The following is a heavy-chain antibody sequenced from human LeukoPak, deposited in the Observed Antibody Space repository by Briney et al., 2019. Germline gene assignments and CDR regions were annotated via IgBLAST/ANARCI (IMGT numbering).Heavy chain of an antibody. D-gene: IGHD2-8*02. V-gene: IGHV4-34*01. CDR3: ARSLLWPTGASES. Sequence: SETLSLTCAVYGGFFGGYYWTWIRQSPGKGLEWIGEINHSGWTNYNPSLESRVTISLDASRTQFSLKVNSLTAADTAVYFCARSLLWPTGASESWGQGTTVTVSS. CDR2: INHSGWT. CDR1: GGFFGGYY. J-gene: IGHJ3*02.